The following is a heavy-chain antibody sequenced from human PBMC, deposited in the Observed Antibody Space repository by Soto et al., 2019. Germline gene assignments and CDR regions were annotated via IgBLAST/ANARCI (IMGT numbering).Heavy chain of an antibody. D-gene: IGHD3-10*01. Sequence: QITLKESGPTLLKPTETLTLTCTFSGFSLSTPGVGVGWLRQPPGETLEWLALIFWDDDQRYSPSLKTRVTVTNDTSKNQVVLTMTNMDPVDTATYYCARRPYLSAYSFDYWGQGTLVTVSS. CDR1: GFSLSTPGVG. CDR3: ARRPYLSAYSFDY. J-gene: IGHJ4*02. CDR2: IFWDDDQ. V-gene: IGHV2-5*02.